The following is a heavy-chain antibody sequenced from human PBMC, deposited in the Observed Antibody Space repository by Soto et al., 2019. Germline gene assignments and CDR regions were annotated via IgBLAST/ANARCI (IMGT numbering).Heavy chain of an antibody. Sequence: QVQLVQSGAEVKKPGSSVKVSCKASGGTFSSYAISWVRQAPGQGLEWMGGIIPIFGTANYAQKFQGRVTITADESTSTAYMELSSLRSEDTAVYYCARWFYCGSTSCYAFDIWGQGTMVTVSS. CDR3: ARWFYCGSTSCYAFDI. CDR2: IIPIFGTA. J-gene: IGHJ3*02. CDR1: GGTFSSYA. D-gene: IGHD2-2*01. V-gene: IGHV1-69*01.